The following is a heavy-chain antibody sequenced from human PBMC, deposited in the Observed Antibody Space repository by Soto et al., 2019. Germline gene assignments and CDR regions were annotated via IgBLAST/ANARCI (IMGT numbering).Heavy chain of an antibody. CDR1: GFTLSSYN. V-gene: IGHV3-48*02. CDR2: ISGSSDTI. CDR3: ARDHGGSTWFVGIYYYFGVDV. J-gene: IGHJ6*02. D-gene: IGHD6-13*01. Sequence: EVQLVESGGGLVQPGGSLRLSCAASGFTLSSYNMNWVRQAPGKGLEWVSYISGSSDTIYYADSVKGRFTISRDNAKNSLYLQKDSLRDEDTAVYYCARDHGGSTWFVGIYYYFGVDVWGQGTTVNVSS.